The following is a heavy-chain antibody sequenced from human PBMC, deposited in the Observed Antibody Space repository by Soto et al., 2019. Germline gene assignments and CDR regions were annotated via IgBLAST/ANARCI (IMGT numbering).Heavy chain of an antibody. CDR3: ATTKPVATFFAEYFQH. CDR2: FDPEDGET. D-gene: IGHD5-12*01. Sequence: ASVKVSCKVSGYTLTELSMHWVRQAPGKGLEWMGGFDPEDGETIYAQKFQGRVTMTEDTSTDTAYMELSSLRSEDTAVYYCATTKPVATFFAEYFQHWGQGTLVTVSS. V-gene: IGHV1-24*01. J-gene: IGHJ1*01. CDR1: GYTLTELS.